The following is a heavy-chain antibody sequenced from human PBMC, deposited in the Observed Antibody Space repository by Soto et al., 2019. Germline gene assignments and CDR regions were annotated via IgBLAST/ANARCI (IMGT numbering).Heavy chain of an antibody. J-gene: IGHJ4*02. CDR3: ARQRTSVVTQAYFDV. CDR2: ISYSGTT. D-gene: IGHD2-21*02. CDR1: GVSIGRSSDY. V-gene: IGHV4-39*01. Sequence: LSLTCTVSGVSIGRSSDYWSWIRQPPGKGLEWIGTISYSGTTNYNPSLRSRVSMSIDTSKDQFSLKLKSVTAADTALYFCARQRTSVVTQAYFDVWGPGSLVTVSS.